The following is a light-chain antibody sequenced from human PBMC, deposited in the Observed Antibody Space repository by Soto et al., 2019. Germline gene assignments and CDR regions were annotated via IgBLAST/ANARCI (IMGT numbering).Light chain of an antibody. CDR2: DVS. CDR1: SSDVGGYNY. CDR3: CSYAGTTHV. J-gene: IGLJ1*01. V-gene: IGLV2-11*01. Sequence: QSALTQPPSVSGSPGQSVTISCTGTSSDVGGYNYVSWYQQLPGKAPKLMIYDVSKRPSGVPDRFSGSISGNTASLTISGLQAEDEDDYYYCSYAGTTHVFVTGTKLTVL.